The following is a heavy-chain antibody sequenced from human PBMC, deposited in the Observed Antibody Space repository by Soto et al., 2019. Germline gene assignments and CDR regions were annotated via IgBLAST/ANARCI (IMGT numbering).Heavy chain of an antibody. Sequence: QVQLVESRGGVVQPGRSLRLSCAASGFTFSSYAMHWLRQAPGKGLAWVAVISHDGRLNYYADSVRGRFTISRDDSKNTIYLQMSSLRVEDTAVYYCARASGAFGESTTTHWGQGTLGTVSS. V-gene: IGHV3-30*15. CDR3: ARASGAFGESTTTH. D-gene: IGHD3-10*01. CDR1: GFTFSSYA. CDR2: ISHDGRLN. J-gene: IGHJ4*02.